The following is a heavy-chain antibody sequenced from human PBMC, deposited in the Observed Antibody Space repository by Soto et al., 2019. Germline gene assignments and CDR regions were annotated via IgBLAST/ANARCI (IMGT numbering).Heavy chain of an antibody. CDR2: IIPIFGTA. Sequence: ASVKVSCKASGGTFSSYAISWVRQAPGQGLEWMGGIIPIFGTANYAQKFQGRVTITADESTSTAYMELSSLRSEDTAVYYCARDQGYCSGGSCYSYYYYGMDVWGQGTTVTVSS. D-gene: IGHD2-15*01. CDR1: GGTFSSYA. J-gene: IGHJ6*02. CDR3: ARDQGYCSGGSCYSYYYYGMDV. V-gene: IGHV1-69*13.